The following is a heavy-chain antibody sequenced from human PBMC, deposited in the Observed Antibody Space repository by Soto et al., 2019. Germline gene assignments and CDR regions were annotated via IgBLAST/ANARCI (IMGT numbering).Heavy chain of an antibody. V-gene: IGHV1-24*01. CDR3: ATIPIAARPNFLDY. D-gene: IGHD6-6*01. CDR1: GYTLTELS. Sequence: ASVKVSCKVSGYTLTELSMHWVRQAPGKGLEWMGGFDPEDGETIYAQKFQGRVTMTEDTSTDTAYMELSSLRSEDTAVYYCATIPIAARPNFLDYWGQGTLVTVS. J-gene: IGHJ4*02. CDR2: FDPEDGET.